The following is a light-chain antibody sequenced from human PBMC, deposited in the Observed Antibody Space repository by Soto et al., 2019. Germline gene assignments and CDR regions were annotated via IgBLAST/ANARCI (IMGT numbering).Light chain of an antibody. CDR2: GNS. CDR1: SSNIESNW. J-gene: IGLJ1*01. CDR3: QSFDDSLSALV. Sequence: QAVVTQAPSVSGTPGQRVTISCSGSSSNIESNWVYWYQQLPGTAPKLLIHGNSNRPSGVPERFSGSKSATSGSLAITGLQAGDEAVYYCQSFDDSLSALVFGPGTKLTVL. V-gene: IGLV1-47*02.